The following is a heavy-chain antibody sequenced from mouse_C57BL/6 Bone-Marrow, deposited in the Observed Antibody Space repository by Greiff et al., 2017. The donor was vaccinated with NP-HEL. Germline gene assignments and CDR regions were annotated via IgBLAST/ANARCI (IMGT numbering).Heavy chain of an antibody. V-gene: IGHV7-3*01. CDR2: IRNKANGYTT. CDR1: GFTFTDYY. Sequence: DVMLVESGGGLVQPGGSLSLSCAASGFTFTDYYMSWVRQPPGKALEWLGFIRNKANGYTTEYSASVKGRFTISRDNSQSILYLQMNALRAEDSATYYCARYIGNYYAMDDWGQGTSVTVSS. J-gene: IGHJ4*01. D-gene: IGHD2-1*01. CDR3: ARYIGNYYAMDD.